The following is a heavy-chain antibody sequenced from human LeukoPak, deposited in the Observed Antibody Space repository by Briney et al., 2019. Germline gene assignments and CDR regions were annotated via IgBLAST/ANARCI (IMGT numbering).Heavy chain of an antibody. D-gene: IGHD2-2*01. Sequence: GGSLRLSCAASGFTFSSYGMHWVRQAPGQGLEWVAVIWYDGSNKYYADSVKGRFTISRDNSKNTLYLQMNSLRAEDTAVYYCAKGRYCSSTSCPRGPNWFDPWGQGTLVTVSS. CDR3: AKGRYCSSTSCPRGPNWFDP. CDR2: IWYDGSNK. J-gene: IGHJ5*02. CDR1: GFTFSSYG. V-gene: IGHV3-33*06.